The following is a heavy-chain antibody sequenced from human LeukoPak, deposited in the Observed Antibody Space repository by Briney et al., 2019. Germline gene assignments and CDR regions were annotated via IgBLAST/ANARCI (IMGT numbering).Heavy chain of an antibody. V-gene: IGHV3-7*01. CDR3: ARGFRGWNDY. Sequence: GGSLRLSCTASGFTFSSYSMNWVRPAPGKGLEWVANIKQDGSEKYYVDSVKGRFTISRDNAKDSLYLQMKSLRAEDTAVYYCARGFRGWNDYWGQGTLVTVSS. CDR2: IKQDGSEK. D-gene: IGHD6-19*01. CDR1: GFTFSSYS. J-gene: IGHJ4*02.